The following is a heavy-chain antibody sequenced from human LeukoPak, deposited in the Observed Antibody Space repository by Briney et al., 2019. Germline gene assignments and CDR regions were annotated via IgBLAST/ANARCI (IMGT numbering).Heavy chain of an antibody. J-gene: IGHJ4*02. CDR2: ISYDGSNK. CDR1: SFTFSTYG. Sequence: GGSLRLSCAASSFTFSTYGMHWVRQAPGKGLEWMAVISYDGSNKYYADSVKGRFTISRDNSKNTLYLQMNSLRPEDTAVYYCAKSEFSSSSPPFDYWGQGTLVTVSS. V-gene: IGHV3-30*18. CDR3: AKSEFSSSSPPFDY. D-gene: IGHD6-6*01.